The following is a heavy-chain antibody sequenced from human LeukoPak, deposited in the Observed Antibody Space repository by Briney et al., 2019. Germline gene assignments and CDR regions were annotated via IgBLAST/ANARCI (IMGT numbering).Heavy chain of an antibody. CDR1: GYTLTELS. Sequence: ASVKVSCKVSGYTLTELSMHWVRQAPGKGLGWMGGFEPADGEIIYAQKFQGRVTMTEYTSTDTAFMELRSLRSEDTAVYYCATGGLYDLLDYWGQGTLVTVSS. V-gene: IGHV1-24*01. CDR2: FEPADGEI. D-gene: IGHD3-9*01. J-gene: IGHJ4*02. CDR3: ATGGLYDLLDY.